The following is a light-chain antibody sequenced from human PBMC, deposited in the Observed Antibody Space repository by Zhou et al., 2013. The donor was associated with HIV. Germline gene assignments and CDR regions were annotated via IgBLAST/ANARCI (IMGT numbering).Light chain of an antibody. Sequence: DIQMTQSPSSLSASVGDRVTISCRASQSVVTYLNWYQQVPGKAPKLLIFAASTLQSGVPSRFSGSGSGTDFTLTIDNLQPEDFATYYCQQNYDTPTWSFGPGTKVEVK. CDR2: AAS. J-gene: IGKJ1*01. CDR1: QSVVTY. CDR3: QQNYDTPTWS. V-gene: IGKV1-39*01.